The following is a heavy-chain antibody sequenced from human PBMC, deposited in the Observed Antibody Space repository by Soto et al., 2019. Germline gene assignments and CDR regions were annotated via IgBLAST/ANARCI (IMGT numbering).Heavy chain of an antibody. CDR1: XXXXXXXW. J-gene: IGHJ4*02. Sequence: EVQLVESGGGXXXXGGXXXLSCAASXXXXXXXWMTXXXQSPGKGLEWVANINQDGSERYYVDSVRGRFTISRDNAKNSLYLQMNSLRAEDTAVYYCVCGGNYFVYWGQGTLVTVSP. V-gene: IGHV3-7*01. CDR3: VCGGNYFVY. CDR2: INQDGSER. D-gene: IGHD3-16*01.